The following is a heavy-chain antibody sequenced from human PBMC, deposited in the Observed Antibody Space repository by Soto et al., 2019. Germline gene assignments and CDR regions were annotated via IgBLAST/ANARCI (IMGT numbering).Heavy chain of an antibody. Sequence: GGSLRLSCAASGFTFSSYAMSWVRQAPGKGLEWVSGISGSGGSTYDADAVKGRFTISRDDPKNTVYLQMNSLRAEDTAVYYCARRHDFWSGYSYKYGLDVWGQGTTVTVSS. CDR3: ARRHDFWSGYSYKYGLDV. V-gene: IGHV3-23*01. D-gene: IGHD3-3*01. CDR1: GFTFSSYA. J-gene: IGHJ6*02. CDR2: ISGSGGST.